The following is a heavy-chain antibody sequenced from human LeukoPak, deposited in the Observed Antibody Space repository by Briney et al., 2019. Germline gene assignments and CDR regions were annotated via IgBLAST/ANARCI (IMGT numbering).Heavy chain of an antibody. CDR2: ISSSGSTI. CDR1: GFTFSSYE. V-gene: IGHV3-48*03. CDR3: ANDYGSGSLYYFDY. D-gene: IGHD3-10*01. Sequence: PGGSLRLSCAASGFTFSSYEMNWVRQAPGKGLEWVSYISSSGSTIYYADSVKGRFTISRDNAKNSLYLLINSLRAEDTAVYYCANDYGSGSLYYFDYWGQGTLVTVSS. J-gene: IGHJ4*02.